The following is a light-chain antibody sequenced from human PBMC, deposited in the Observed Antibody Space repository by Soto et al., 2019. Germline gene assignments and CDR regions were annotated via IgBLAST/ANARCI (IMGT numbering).Light chain of an antibody. J-gene: IGKJ2*01. V-gene: IGKV3-15*01. Sequence: EIVMTQSPATLSVSPGDRVALSCWASQSVGSYLAWHQQKPGQPPRLLIYETSTRATGIPARFSGSGSGTEFALTISGLQSEDFAIYYCQQSNKWPLTFGQGTKLEIK. CDR2: ETS. CDR1: QSVGSY. CDR3: QQSNKWPLT.